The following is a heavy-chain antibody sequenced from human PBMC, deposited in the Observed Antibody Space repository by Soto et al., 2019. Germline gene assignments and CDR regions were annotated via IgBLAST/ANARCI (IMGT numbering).Heavy chain of an antibody. V-gene: IGHV5-51*01. D-gene: IGHD6-19*01. CDR3: ARSRRGAYSSGWYSPSGYYNYGIDV. CDR2: IYPGDSDT. CDR1: GYSFTTYW. Sequence: GESLKISCKGSGYSFTTYWIGWVRQMPGKGLERMGIIYPGDSDTKYSPSLQGQVSISADTSISTAYLQWTSLKASDTAMYYCARSRRGAYSSGWYSPSGYYNYGIDVWGQGTKVTVSS. J-gene: IGHJ6*02.